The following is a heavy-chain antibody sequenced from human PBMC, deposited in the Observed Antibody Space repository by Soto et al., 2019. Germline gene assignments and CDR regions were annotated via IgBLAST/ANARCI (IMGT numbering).Heavy chain of an antibody. Sequence: ASVKVSCKASGYTFSSYGISWVRQAPGQGLEWMGWISGYSGHTYYAQKFQGRVTMTTDTTTNTVYMELRSLRSDDTAVFYCAREWDNKSEHSSGWYDDFWGQGTLVTVSS. V-gene: IGHV1-18*01. CDR3: AREWDNKSEHSSGWYDDF. J-gene: IGHJ4*02. CDR2: ISGYSGHT. D-gene: IGHD6-19*01. CDR1: GYTFSSYG.